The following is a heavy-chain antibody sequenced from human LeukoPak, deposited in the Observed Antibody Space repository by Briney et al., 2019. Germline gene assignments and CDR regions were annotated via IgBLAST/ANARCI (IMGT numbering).Heavy chain of an antibody. CDR2: IYPGDSDT. V-gene: IGHV5-51*01. CDR1: GYSFTSYW. J-gene: IGHJ4*02. Sequence: AGESLKISCKGSGYSFTSYWIGWVRQMPGKGLELMGIIYPGDSDTRYSPSFQGQVTISADKSISTAYLQWSSLKASDTAMYYCARQDCSSTSCQYYFDYWGQGTLVTVSS. CDR3: ARQDCSSTSCQYYFDY. D-gene: IGHD2-2*01.